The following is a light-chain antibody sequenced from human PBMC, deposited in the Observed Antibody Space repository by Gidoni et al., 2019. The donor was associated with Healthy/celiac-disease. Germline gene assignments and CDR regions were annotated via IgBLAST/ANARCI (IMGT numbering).Light chain of an antibody. CDR3: QQRSNWPPV. CDR2: DAS. J-gene: IGKJ4*01. CDR1: QSVSSY. Sequence: EIVFTHSPATLSLSPGERATLSCRASQSVSSYLAWYQQKPGQAPRLLIYDASNRATGIPARFSGRGSGTDFTLTISSLEPEDFAVYYCQQRSNWPPVFGGGTKVEIK. V-gene: IGKV3-11*01.